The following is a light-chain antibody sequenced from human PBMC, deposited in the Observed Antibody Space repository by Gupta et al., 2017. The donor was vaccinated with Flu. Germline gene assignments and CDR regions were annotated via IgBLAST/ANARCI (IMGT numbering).Light chain of an antibody. CDR2: GNS. CDR1: SNIASTN. CDR3: AAWDDSLNSHYV. Sequence: SNIASTNGNWHQRDPGTAPKLLIYGNSQRPSGVPDRFSGSKSGTSASLAISGLQAEDEADYYCAAWDDSLNSHYVFGTGTKVTAL. J-gene: IGLJ1*01. V-gene: IGLV1-44*01.